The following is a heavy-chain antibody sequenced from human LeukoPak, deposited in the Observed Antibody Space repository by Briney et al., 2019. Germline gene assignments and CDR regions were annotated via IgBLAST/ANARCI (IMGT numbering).Heavy chain of an antibody. D-gene: IGHD5-18*01. V-gene: IGHV3-30*02. J-gene: IGHJ4*02. Sequence: GGSLRLSCAASGFTFSSYGMHWVRQAPGKGLEWVAFIRYDGSNKYYADSVKGRFTISRDNSKNTLYLQMNSLRAEDTAVYYCAKVGYSYGHGGFDYWGQGTLVTVSS. CDR2: IRYDGSNK. CDR3: AKVGYSYGHGGFDY. CDR1: GFTFSSYG.